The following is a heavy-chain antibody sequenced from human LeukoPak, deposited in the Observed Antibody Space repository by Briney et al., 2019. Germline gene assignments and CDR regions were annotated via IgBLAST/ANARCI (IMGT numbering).Heavy chain of an antibody. CDR3: AREGVKQQMVFDY. Sequence: GGSLTLSCADSGFTFSSYWMSWVRQAPGKGLEWVANIKQDGSEKYYVDSVKGRFTISRDNAKNSLHLQMNSLGAEDTAVYYCAREGVKQQMVFDYWGQGTLVTVSS. J-gene: IGHJ4*02. V-gene: IGHV3-7*01. CDR2: IKQDGSEK. D-gene: IGHD6-13*01. CDR1: GFTFSSYW.